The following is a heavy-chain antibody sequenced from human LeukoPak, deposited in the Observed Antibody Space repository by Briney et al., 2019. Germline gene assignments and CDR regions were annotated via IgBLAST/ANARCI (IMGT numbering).Heavy chain of an antibody. CDR1: GFTFNNYV. CDR3: TRRVGGTPDY. D-gene: IGHD1-26*01. CDR2: IPIDVRDS. Sequence: GGSLRLSCAATGFTFNNYVMTWVSQAPGKGLKWVSAIPIDVRDSDYADSVKGRFTISRDKSKNTVYLQINSLRAEDTGLYYCTRRVGGTPDYWGLGPLVTVSS. V-gene: IGHV3-23*01. J-gene: IGHJ4*02.